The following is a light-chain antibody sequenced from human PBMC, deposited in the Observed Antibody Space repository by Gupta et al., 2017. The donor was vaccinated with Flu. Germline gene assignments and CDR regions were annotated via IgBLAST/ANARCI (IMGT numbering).Light chain of an antibody. CDR1: QTGSTY. Sequence: RASRSSRASQTGSTYLALDRHKPGQAPSRLIYVASNRAPGIPARFRGSGSGTDFTLTISSLEPEDFAIYDCQQRVSRPPVTFGQGTRLEIK. J-gene: IGKJ5*01. V-gene: IGKV3-11*01. CDR2: VAS. CDR3: QQRVSRPPVT.